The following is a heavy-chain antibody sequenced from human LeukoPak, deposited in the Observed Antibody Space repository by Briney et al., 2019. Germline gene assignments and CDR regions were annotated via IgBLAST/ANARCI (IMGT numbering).Heavy chain of an antibody. CDR2: IIPIFGTA. CDR3: ARDVYYYGSGTHGGYCDY. Sequence: SVKLSCKASGGTFSSYAISWVRQAPGQGLEWMGGIIPIFGTANYAQKVQGRVTITADESTSTAYMELSSLRSEDTAVYYCARDVYYYGSGTHGGYCDYWGQGTLVTVSS. CDR1: GGTFSSYA. J-gene: IGHJ4*02. D-gene: IGHD3-10*01. V-gene: IGHV1-69*13.